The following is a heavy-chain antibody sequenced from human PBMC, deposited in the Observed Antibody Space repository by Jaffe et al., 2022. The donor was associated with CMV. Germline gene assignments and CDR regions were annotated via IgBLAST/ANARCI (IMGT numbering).Heavy chain of an antibody. CDR1: GFTVSSNY. CDR3: ARVDNSSSSLYYYYYMDV. CDR2: IYSGGST. J-gene: IGHJ6*03. V-gene: IGHV3-66*01. D-gene: IGHD6-6*01. Sequence: EVQLVESGGGLVQPGGSLRLSCAASGFTVSSNYMSWVRQAPGKGLEWVSVIYSGGSTYYADSVKGRFTISRDNSKNTLYLQMNSLRAEDTAVYYCARVDNSSSSLYYYYYMDVWGKGTTVTVSS.